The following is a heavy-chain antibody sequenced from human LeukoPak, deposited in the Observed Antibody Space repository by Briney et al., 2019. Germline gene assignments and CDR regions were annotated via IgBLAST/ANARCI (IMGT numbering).Heavy chain of an antibody. CDR3: ARTENYIPEDCFDP. V-gene: IGHV4-39*01. D-gene: IGHD5-24*01. Sequence: SETLSLTCTVSGVSLSSSSYCWGWIRQPPGEGLEWIGSICYSGITFYNPSLKRRVTLSVDTSKNQFSLELSSVTAADTALYYCARTENYIPEDCFDPWGQGTLVTVSS. CDR2: ICYSGIT. CDR1: GVSLSSSSYC. J-gene: IGHJ5*02.